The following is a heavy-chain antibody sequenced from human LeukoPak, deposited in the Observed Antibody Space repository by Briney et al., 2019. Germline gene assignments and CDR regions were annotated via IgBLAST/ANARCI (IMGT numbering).Heavy chain of an antibody. CDR2: IYYTGNT. V-gene: IGHV4-4*07. CDR1: GGSTSDYY. J-gene: IGHJ4*02. CDR3: ARGGTLFTYLDS. D-gene: IGHD3-10*02. Sequence: SETLSLTCSVCGGSTSDYYWHWIRQPAGQGLEWLGRIYYTGNTAYNPSLESRLSMSLDTAKNQFSLKVTSVTAADTAVYYCARGGTLFTYLDSWGQGALVTVSS.